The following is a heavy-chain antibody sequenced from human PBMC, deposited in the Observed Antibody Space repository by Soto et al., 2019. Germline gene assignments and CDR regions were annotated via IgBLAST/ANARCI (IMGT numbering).Heavy chain of an antibody. V-gene: IGHV3-7*01. Sequence: EVQLVETGGGLVQPGGSLRLSCAAAGFTFRSHCMSWVRQAPGKGLEWVANIRQDGNEEQYLDSVKGRFTLSRDNAKNSLYLQMNGLRVEDTAVYYCAKAEGYSFDIRGQGTMVTVSS. CDR2: IRQDGNEE. CDR1: GFTFRSHC. CDR3: AKAEGYSFDI. J-gene: IGHJ3*02. D-gene: IGHD1-1*01.